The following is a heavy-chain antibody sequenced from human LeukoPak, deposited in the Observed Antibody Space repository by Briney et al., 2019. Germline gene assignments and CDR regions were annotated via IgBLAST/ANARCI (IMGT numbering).Heavy chain of an antibody. CDR1: GFTFSSYA. V-gene: IGHV3-21*01. Sequence: GGSLRLSCAASGFTFSSYAMSWVRQAPGKGLEWVSSISSSSSYIYYADSVKGRFTISRDNSKNTLYLQMNSLRAEDTAVHYCAKDLTGIVATIDYWGQGTLVTVSS. D-gene: IGHD5-12*01. J-gene: IGHJ4*02. CDR3: AKDLTGIVATIDY. CDR2: ISSSSSYI.